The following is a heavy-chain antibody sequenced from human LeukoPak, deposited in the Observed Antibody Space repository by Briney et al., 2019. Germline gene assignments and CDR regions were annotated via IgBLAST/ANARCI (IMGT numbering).Heavy chain of an antibody. J-gene: IGHJ3*01. CDR2: FDPEAGEV. CDR1: GYTLTELL. D-gene: IGHD3-22*01. V-gene: IGHV1-24*01. CDR3: APRFRYSDSGRYYYGVAFDL. Sequence: GASVKVSCXVSGYTLTELLMHWARLAPGKGLEWVGGFDPEAGEVIYAQKFQGRVTMTEDTSTNTAYMALSSLTSEDTALYYCAPRFRYSDSGRYYYGVAFDLWGQGTMVTVSS.